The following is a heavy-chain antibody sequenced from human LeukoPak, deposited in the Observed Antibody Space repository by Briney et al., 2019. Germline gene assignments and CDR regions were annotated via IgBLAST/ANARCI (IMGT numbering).Heavy chain of an antibody. V-gene: IGHV3-30*03. J-gene: IGHJ4*02. D-gene: IGHD4-23*01. CDR3: VLGHYGGLFDN. CDR1: GFTFSSYW. Sequence: GGSLRLSCAASGFTFSSYWMHWVRQAPGKGLEWVAVISYDGSNKDYADSVKGRFTISRDNSKNTLYVQMNSLRVEDTAVYYCVLGHYGGLFDNWGQGTLVTVSS. CDR2: ISYDGSNK.